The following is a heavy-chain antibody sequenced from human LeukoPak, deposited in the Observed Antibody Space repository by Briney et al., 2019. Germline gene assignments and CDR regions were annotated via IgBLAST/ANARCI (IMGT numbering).Heavy chain of an antibody. CDR1: GGSISSGDYY. CDR3: ARTAIRERKYCSSTSCYTGRYYFDY. CDR2: IYYSGST. J-gene: IGHJ4*02. Sequence: PSETLSLTCTVSGGSISSGDYYWSWIRQPPGKVLEWIGYIYYSGSTYYNPSLKSRVTISVDTAKNQFALKLSSVTAADRAVYYCARTAIRERKYCSSTSCYTGRYYFDYWGQGTLVTVSS. D-gene: IGHD2-2*02. V-gene: IGHV4-30-4*08.